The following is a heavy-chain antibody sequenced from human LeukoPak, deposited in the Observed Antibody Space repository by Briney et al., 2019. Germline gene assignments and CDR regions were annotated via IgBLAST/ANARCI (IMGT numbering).Heavy chain of an antibody. J-gene: IGHJ4*02. V-gene: IGHV3-30*19. CDR2: ISNDGMRK. CDR3: ARRRDGYNPELDY. Sequence: GGSLRLSCGASGFTFSSFGMHWVRQPPGKGLEWMAVISNDGMRKFHADSVKGRFTISRDNSKNTLYLQMDSLTTEDMALYYCARRRDGYNPELDYWGQGTLVTVSS. D-gene: IGHD5-24*01. CDR1: GFTFSSFG.